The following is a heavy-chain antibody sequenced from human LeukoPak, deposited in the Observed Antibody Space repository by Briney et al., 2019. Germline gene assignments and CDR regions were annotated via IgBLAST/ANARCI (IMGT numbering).Heavy chain of an antibody. D-gene: IGHD6-19*01. J-gene: IGHJ4*02. CDR1: GFTFSTYG. V-gene: IGHV3-30*18. CDR3: AKDKRIYSSGWYEANFDY. CDR2: ISYDGSNK. Sequence: GGSLRLSCAASGFTFSTYGMHWVRQAPGKGLEWVAVISYDGSNKYYADSVKGRFTISRDNSKNTLYLQMNSLRAEDTAVYYCAKDKRIYSSGWYEANFDYWGQGTLVTSSS.